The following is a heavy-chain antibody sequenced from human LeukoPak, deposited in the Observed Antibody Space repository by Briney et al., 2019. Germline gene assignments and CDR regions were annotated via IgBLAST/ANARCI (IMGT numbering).Heavy chain of an antibody. V-gene: IGHV3-9*01. D-gene: IGHD6-19*01. J-gene: IGHJ4*02. Sequence: QPGESLRLSCAASGFTFDNYAMHWVRQAPGKGLEWLSIISWNSGYIGYADSVKGRFTISRDNAKKSLDLQMNSLRAEDTAFYYCAKVRGTYSGGYFFDYWGQGTLVTVSS. CDR1: GFTFDNYA. CDR3: AKVRGTYSGGYFFDY. CDR2: ISWNSGYI.